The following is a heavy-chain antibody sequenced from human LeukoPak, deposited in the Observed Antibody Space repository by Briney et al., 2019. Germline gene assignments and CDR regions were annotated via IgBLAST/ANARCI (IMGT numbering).Heavy chain of an antibody. J-gene: IGHJ4*02. CDR2: ISGSGGST. D-gene: IGHD3-22*01. CDR1: GFTVSTKY. V-gene: IGHV3-23*01. CDR3: AETVVVGY. Sequence: GGSLRLSCAASGFTVSTKYMNWVRQAPGKGLEWVSAISGSGGSTYYADSVKGRFTISRDNSKNTLYLQMNSLRAEDTAVYYCAETVVVGYWGQGTLVTVSS.